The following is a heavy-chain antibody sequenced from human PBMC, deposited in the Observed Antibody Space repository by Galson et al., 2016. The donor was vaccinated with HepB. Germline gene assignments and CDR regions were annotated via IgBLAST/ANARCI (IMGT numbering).Heavy chain of an antibody. D-gene: IGHD6-19*01. J-gene: IGHJ6*04. CDR3: TTDSDPRSSYHYYYYTMDV. CDR2: VNSKTDGGTI. V-gene: IGHV3-15*01. Sequence: SLRLSCAVSGFTFRNVWMSWVRQAPGKGLECVGRVNSKTDGGTIDSAAPVKGRFTISRDDSKNTLYLQMNSLKSEDTAIYYCTTDSDPRSSYHYYYYTMDVWGKGTTVTVSS. CDR1: GFTFRNVW.